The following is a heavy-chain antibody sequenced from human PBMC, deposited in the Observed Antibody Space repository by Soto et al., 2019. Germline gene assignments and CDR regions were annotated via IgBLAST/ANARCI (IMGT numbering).Heavy chain of an antibody. CDR1: GGTFSSYS. V-gene: IGHV1-69*06. D-gene: IGHD5-12*01. CDR2: IIPIFGTA. CDR3: ARGTPRGYSCYEHDDFDI. Sequence: QVQLVQSGAEVKKPGASVKVSFKASGGTFSSYSIRWVRQSPGQGRAWMGGIIPIFGTANYAQKFQGRVTISADKSTITAYMGLRSLRSEDTVMYYCARGTPRGYSCYEHDDFDIWGQGTMVTVSS. J-gene: IGHJ3*02.